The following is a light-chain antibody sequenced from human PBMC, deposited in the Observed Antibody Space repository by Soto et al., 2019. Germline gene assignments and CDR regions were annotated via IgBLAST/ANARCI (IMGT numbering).Light chain of an antibody. J-gene: IGKJ5*01. CDR2: AAC. V-gene: IGKV3-20*01. Sequence: EIVLTQSPGTLSLSPGERVTFSCRASQSVNNNFSSWYQQKPGQAPRLLIYAACCGATGISDRFSGSGSGTDFTLTINRLEPEDFVVYYCQYYGNSRITFGQGTRLEI. CDR3: QYYGNSRIT. CDR1: QSVNNNF.